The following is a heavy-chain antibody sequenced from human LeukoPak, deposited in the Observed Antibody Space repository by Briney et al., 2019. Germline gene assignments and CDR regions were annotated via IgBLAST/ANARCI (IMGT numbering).Heavy chain of an antibody. V-gene: IGHV3-23*01. Sequence: GGSLRLSCAASGFTFSSYAMSWVRQAPGKGLEWVSAISGSGGSTYYADSVKGRFTISRDNSKNTLYLQMNSLRAEDTAVYYCAHIWRVRLLPNTSDYWGQGTLVTVSS. CDR1: GFTFSSYA. CDR3: AHIWRVRLLPNTSDY. D-gene: IGHD2-15*01. CDR2: ISGSGGST. J-gene: IGHJ4*02.